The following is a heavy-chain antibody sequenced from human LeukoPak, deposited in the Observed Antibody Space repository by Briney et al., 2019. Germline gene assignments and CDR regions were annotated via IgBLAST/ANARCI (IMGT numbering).Heavy chain of an antibody. CDR3: ASGPFHDAFDI. J-gene: IGHJ3*02. CDR1: GGSVSSSTYF. Sequence: SETLSLTCTVSGGSVSSSTYFWGWICQPPGKGLEWIGSIYYSGSTYYSPSLKSRVTISVDTSKNQFSLRLTSVTAADTAVYYCASGPFHDAFDIWGQGTMVTVSS. V-gene: IGHV4-39*07. CDR2: IYYSGST.